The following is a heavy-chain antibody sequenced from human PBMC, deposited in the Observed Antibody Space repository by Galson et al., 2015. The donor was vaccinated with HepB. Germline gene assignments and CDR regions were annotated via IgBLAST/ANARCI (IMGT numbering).Heavy chain of an antibody. CDR2: IYHSGST. J-gene: IGHJ4*02. CDR1: GGSISSSNW. D-gene: IGHD3-10*01. CDR3: AREYYYGSGSYGY. Sequence: ETLSLTCAVSGGSISSSNWWSWVRQPPGKGLEWIGEIYHSGSTNYNPSLKSRVTISVDKSKNQFSLKLSSVTAADTAVYYCAREYYYGSGSYGYWGQGTLVTVSS. V-gene: IGHV4-4*02.